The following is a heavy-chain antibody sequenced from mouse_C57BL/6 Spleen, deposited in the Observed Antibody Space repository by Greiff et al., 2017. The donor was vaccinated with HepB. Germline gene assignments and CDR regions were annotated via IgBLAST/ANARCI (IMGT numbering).Heavy chain of an antibody. Sequence: EVMLVESGAELVKPGASVKLSCTASGFNIKDYYMHWVKQRTEQGLEWIGRIDPEDGETKYAPKFQGMATITADTSSNTSYLQLSSLTSEDTAVYYCAKCSSDSIDYWGQGTSVTVSS. J-gene: IGHJ4*01. CDR3: AKCSSDSIDY. D-gene: IGHD1-1*01. CDR1: GFNIKDYY. CDR2: IDPEDGET. V-gene: IGHV14-2*01.